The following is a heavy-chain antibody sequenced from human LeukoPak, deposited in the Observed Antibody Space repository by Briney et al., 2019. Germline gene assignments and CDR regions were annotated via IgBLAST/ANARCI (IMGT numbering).Heavy chain of an antibody. CDR1: GYTFTRYY. Sequence: ASVKVSCKASGYTFTRYYMHWVRQAPGQGLEWMGIISPSGASTSYAQKFQGRVTMTRDTSTSTVYMELSRLRFDDTAVYYCARSPDILTGEKFDYWGQGTLVTVSS. V-gene: IGHV1-46*01. D-gene: IGHD3-9*01. J-gene: IGHJ4*02. CDR3: ARSPDILTGEKFDY. CDR2: ISPSGAST.